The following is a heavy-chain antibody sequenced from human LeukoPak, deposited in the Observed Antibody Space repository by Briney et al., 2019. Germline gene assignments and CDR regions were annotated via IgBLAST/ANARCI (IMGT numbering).Heavy chain of an antibody. D-gene: IGHD6-13*01. J-gene: IGHJ4*02. CDR3: ARDPESSSFDL. CDR1: GFTFSSYA. V-gene: IGHV3-30*07. Sequence: PGGSLRLSCAASGFTFSSYAIHWVRQAPGKGLEWVAVISFDASNKYYADSVKGRCTISRDNAKKSLYLEINSLRADDTAVYYCARDPESSSFDLWGRGALVTVSS. CDR2: ISFDASNK.